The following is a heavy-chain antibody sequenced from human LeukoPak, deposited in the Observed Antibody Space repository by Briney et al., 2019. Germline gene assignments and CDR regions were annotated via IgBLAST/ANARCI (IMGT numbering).Heavy chain of an antibody. CDR2: VKSRGAGETT. CDR1: GFTYSNNW. Sequence: SLTFYSEANGFTYSNNWISWVRHATRKELEWVGRVKSRGAGETTDYAAPVKGRFTISRDDSKNTLYLQMNSLKTEDTAVYYCTLIQGWGSGSYYLDYWGQGTLVNVCS. V-gene: IGHV3-15*01. CDR3: TLIQGWGSGSYYLDY. J-gene: IGHJ4*02. D-gene: IGHD3-10*01.